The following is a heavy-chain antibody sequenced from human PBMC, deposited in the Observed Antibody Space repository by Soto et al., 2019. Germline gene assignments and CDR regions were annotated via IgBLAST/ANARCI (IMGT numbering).Heavy chain of an antibody. V-gene: IGHV3-30*18. CDR3: AKSLGFCTSAACSPHFYYVMDV. Sequence: PGGSLRLACAASGFTFIGYGIHWVRQAQGRGLEWAAFISSDGSTKLYSDFVKGRFTVSRDSSKNTLYLQMNSLKPEDTAVYYCAKSLGFCTSAACSPHFYYVMDVWGQGTTVTVSS. CDR1: GFTFIGYG. D-gene: IGHD2-8*01. J-gene: IGHJ6*02. CDR2: ISSDGSTK.